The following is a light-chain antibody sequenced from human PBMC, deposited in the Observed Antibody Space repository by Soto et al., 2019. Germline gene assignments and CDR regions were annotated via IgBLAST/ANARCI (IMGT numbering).Light chain of an antibody. J-gene: IGKJ4*01. V-gene: IGKV3-11*01. CDR1: QNVGLN. CDR3: QERGRWPRAT. Sequence: EMVLTQSPATLSLSPGESATLSCRASQNVGLNFAWCQQKSSQPPRLLIHTASSRATGIPARFSGSGSRTDFTLTISSLEPEDIAVYYCQERGRWPRATFGGGTKVEMK. CDR2: TAS.